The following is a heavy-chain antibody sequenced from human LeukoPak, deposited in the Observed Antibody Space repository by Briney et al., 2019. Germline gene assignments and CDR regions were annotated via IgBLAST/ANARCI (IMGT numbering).Heavy chain of an antibody. J-gene: IGHJ3*02. Sequence: ASVKVSCKASGYTFTSYDINWVRQATGQGLEWMGWMNPNSDNTCYAQKFQGRVTMTRNTSISTAYMELSSLRSEDTAVYYCASYSSSSRDAFHIWGQGTLVTVSS. V-gene: IGHV1-8*01. CDR3: ASYSSSSRDAFHI. CDR1: GYTFTSYD. D-gene: IGHD6-6*01. CDR2: MNPNSDNT.